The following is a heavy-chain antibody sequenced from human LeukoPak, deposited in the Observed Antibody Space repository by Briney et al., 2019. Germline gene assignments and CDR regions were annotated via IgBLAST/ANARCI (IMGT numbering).Heavy chain of an antibody. D-gene: IGHD3-16*01. CDR3: ATFHSPRGTFDI. V-gene: IGHV3-21*01. Sequence: PGGSLRLSCAASGFTFSSYSMNWVRQAPGKGLEWVSSISSSSSYIYYADSVKGRFTISRDNAKNSLYLQMNSLRAEDTAVYYCATFHSPRGTFDIWGQGTMVTVSS. CDR1: GFTFSSYS. CDR2: ISSSSSYI. J-gene: IGHJ3*02.